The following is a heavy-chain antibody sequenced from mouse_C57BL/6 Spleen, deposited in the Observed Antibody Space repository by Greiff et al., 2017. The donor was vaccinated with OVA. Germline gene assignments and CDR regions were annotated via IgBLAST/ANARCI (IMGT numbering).Heavy chain of an antibody. Sequence: VKLMESGAELVKPGASVKLSCKASGYTFTEYTIHWVKQRSGQGLEWIGWFYPGSGSIKYNEKFKDKATLTADKSSSTVYMELSRLTSEDSAVYFCARHGDYYGSGYEEAAWFAYWGQGTLVTVSA. CDR3: ARHGDYYGSGYEEAAWFAY. D-gene: IGHD1-1*01. V-gene: IGHV1-62-2*01. CDR1: GYTFTEYT. CDR2: FYPGSGSI. J-gene: IGHJ3*01.